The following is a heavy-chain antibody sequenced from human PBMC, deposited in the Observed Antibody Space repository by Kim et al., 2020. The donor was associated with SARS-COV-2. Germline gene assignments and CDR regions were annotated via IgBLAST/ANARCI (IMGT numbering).Heavy chain of an antibody. J-gene: IGHJ4*02. D-gene: IGHD5-12*01. Sequence: GGSLRLSCAASGFTFSSYGMHWVRQAPGKGLEWVAVISYDGSNKYYADSVKGRFTISRDNSKNTLYLQMNSLRAEDTAVYYCAKPLDGYKFPWYFDYWGQGTLVTVSS. CDR1: GFTFSSYG. V-gene: IGHV3-30*18. CDR2: ISYDGSNK. CDR3: AKPLDGYKFPWYFDY.